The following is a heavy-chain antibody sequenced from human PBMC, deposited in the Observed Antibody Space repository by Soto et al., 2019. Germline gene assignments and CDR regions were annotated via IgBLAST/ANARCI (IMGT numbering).Heavy chain of an antibody. CDR2: IYYSGST. Sequence: PSETLSLTCTVSGGSISSGGYYWSWIRQHPGKGLEWIGYIYYSGSTYYNPSLKSRVTISVDTSKNQFSLKLSSVTAADTAVYYCARDTLRDDILTGYSRGMDVWGQGTTVTVSS. J-gene: IGHJ6*02. CDR3: ARDTLRDDILTGYSRGMDV. V-gene: IGHV4-31*03. CDR1: GGSISSGGYY. D-gene: IGHD3-9*01.